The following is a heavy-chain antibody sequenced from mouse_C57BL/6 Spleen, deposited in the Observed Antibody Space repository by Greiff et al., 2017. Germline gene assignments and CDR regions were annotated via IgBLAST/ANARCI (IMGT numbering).Heavy chain of an antibody. Sequence: EVQLQQSGAELVRPGASVKLSCTASGFNIKDDYMHWVKQRPEQGLEWIGWIDPENGDTEYASKFQGKATITADTSSNTAYLQLSSLTSEDTAVYYCTTTGGSTSYYFDYWGQGTTLTVSS. D-gene: IGHD1-1*02. J-gene: IGHJ2*01. V-gene: IGHV14-4*01. CDR3: TTTGGSTSYYFDY. CDR2: IDPENGDT. CDR1: GFNIKDDY.